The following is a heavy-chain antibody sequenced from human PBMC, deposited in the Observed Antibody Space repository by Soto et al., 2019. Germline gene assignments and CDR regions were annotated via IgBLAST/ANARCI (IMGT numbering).Heavy chain of an antibody. CDR3: VIDADTAIIFYFDY. CDR1: GFTFSSYG. D-gene: IGHD5-18*01. V-gene: IGHV3-30*03. J-gene: IGHJ4*02. Sequence: GSLRLSCAASGFTFSSYGMHWVRQAPGKGLEWVALISYDGSKKSYADFVKGRFTVSRDNSKNTLYLQMNSLRADDTAVYYCVIDADTAIIFYFDYWAQGQWSPSPQ. CDR2: ISYDGSKK.